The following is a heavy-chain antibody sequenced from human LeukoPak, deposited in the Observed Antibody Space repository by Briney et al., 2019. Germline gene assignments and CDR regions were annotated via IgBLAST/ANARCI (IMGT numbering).Heavy chain of an antibody. CDR2: ISTSSNTI. J-gene: IGHJ4*02. CDR3: ARRSGDYEGSFEY. CDR1: GVTLSTYS. Sequence: SGGSLRLSCAASGVTLSTYSMNWVRQAPGKGLEWVSYISTSSNTIYYADSAKGRFTISRDNAKNSLYLQMNSLRAEDTAVYYCARRSGDYEGSFEYWGQGTLVTVSS. V-gene: IGHV3-48*01. D-gene: IGHD4-17*01.